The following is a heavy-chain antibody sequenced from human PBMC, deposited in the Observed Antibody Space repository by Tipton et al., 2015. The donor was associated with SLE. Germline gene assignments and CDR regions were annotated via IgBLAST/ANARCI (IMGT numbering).Heavy chain of an antibody. CDR3: ARGADSSGSTGSFHY. V-gene: IGHV3-9*01. CDR2: ISWNSDET. CDR1: GFTFGDYA. D-gene: IGHD6-19*01. J-gene: IGHJ4*02. Sequence: SLRLSCAASGFTFGDYAMHWVRRAPGKGLEWVSGISWNSDETGYADSVKGRFTISRDNSKNTLYLQMNSLRAEDTAVYYCARGADSSGSTGSFHYWGQGTLVTVSS.